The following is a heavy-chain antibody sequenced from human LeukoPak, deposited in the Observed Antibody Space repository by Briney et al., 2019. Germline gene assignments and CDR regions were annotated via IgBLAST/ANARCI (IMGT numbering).Heavy chain of an antibody. CDR3: ARLITGYTTSSSRYYFDY. D-gene: IGHD3-9*01. J-gene: IGHJ4*02. CDR2: SYYSGNT. CDR1: SGSISSSSYY. Sequence: RSETLSLTCTVSSGSISSSSYYWGWIRQPPGKGLEWIGTSYYSGNTHYNPSLKSRVTMSVDTSKNQFSLKLSSVTAANMPVYYCARLITGYTTSSSRYYFDYWGQGTLVTVSS. V-gene: IGHV4-39*01.